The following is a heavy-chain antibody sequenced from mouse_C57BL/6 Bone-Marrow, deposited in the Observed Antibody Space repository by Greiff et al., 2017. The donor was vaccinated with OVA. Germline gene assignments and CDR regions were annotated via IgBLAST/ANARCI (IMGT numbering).Heavy chain of an antibody. Sequence: QVQLQQPGAELVKPGASVKMSCKASGYTFTSYWINWVKQRPGQGLEWIGEIYPGSGSTNYNEKFKSKATLTVDTSSSTAYMQLSSLTSEDSAVYYCARMALLRRDYIDYWGQGTSLTVSS. D-gene: IGHD1-1*01. CDR3: ARMALLRRDYIDY. CDR1: GYTFTSYW. J-gene: IGHJ2*02. CDR2: IYPGSGST. V-gene: IGHV1-55*01.